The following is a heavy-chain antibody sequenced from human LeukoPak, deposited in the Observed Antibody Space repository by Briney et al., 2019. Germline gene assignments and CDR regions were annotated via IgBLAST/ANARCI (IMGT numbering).Heavy chain of an antibody. CDR1: GDSISSSSYY. CDR3: ARHVGDFWSGYAAINWFDP. CDR2: IYYSGST. Sequence: SETLSLTCTVSGDSISSSSYYWGWIRQPPGKGLEWIGSIYYSGSTYYNPSLKSRVTISVHTSKNQFSLKLSSVTAADTAVYYCARHVGDFWSGYAAINWFDPWGQGTLVTVSS. V-gene: IGHV4-39*01. J-gene: IGHJ5*02. D-gene: IGHD3-3*01.